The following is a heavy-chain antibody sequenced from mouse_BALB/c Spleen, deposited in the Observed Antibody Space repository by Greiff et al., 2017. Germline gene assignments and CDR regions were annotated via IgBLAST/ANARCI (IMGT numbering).Heavy chain of an antibody. J-gene: IGHJ1*01. Sequence: ESGPGLVKPSQSLSLTCSVTGYSITSGYYWNWIRQFPGNKLEWMGYISYDGSNNYNPSLKNRISITRDTSKNQFFLKLNSVTTEDTATYYCARVYYYGSSYRYFDVWGAGTTVTVSS. CDR3: ARVYYYGSSYRYFDV. V-gene: IGHV3-6*02. CDR2: ISYDGSN. CDR1: GYSITSGYY. D-gene: IGHD1-1*01.